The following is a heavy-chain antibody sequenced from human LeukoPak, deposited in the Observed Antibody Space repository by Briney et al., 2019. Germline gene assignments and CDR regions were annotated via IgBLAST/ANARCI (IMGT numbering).Heavy chain of an antibody. CDR1: GYTFTSYY. V-gene: IGHV1-46*01. J-gene: IGHJ3*02. CDR3: ARATNYYDSSGYWSRADAFDI. Sequence: ASVKVSCKASGYTFTSYYMHWVRQVPGQGLEWMGIINPSGGSTSYAQKFQGRVTMTRDTSTSTVYMELSSLRSEDTAVYYCARATNYYDSSGYWSRADAFDIWGQGTMVTVSS. D-gene: IGHD3-22*01. CDR2: INPSGGST.